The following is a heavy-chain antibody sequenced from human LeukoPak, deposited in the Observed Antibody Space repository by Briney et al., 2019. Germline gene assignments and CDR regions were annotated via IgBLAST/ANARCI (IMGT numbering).Heavy chain of an antibody. CDR3: ARTYDFWTGYDFDY. D-gene: IGHD3-3*01. CDR2: IIPIFGTA. V-gene: IGHV1-69*13. CDR1: GGTFSSYA. J-gene: IGHJ4*02. Sequence: GASVKVSCKASGGTFSSYAISWVRQAPGQGLEWMGGIIPIFGTANYAQKFQGRVTITADESTSTAYMELSSLRSEDTAVYYCARTYDFWTGYDFDYWGQGTLVTVSS.